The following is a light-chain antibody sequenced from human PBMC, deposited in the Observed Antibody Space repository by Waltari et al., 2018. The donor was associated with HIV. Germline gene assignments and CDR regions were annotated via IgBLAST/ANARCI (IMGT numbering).Light chain of an antibody. Sequence: SYELTQLPSVSVSPGQTARITCSGDALPKKYAFWYQQRSGQAPVLVIDEDTKRPSGIPAGLSRCSSETMATLTNSEAEVEDGADYYCYSTDSSGNPQFGGGTKLAVL. CDR2: EDT. CDR3: YSTDSSGNPQ. V-gene: IGLV3-10*01. CDR1: ALPKKY. J-gene: IGLJ2*01.